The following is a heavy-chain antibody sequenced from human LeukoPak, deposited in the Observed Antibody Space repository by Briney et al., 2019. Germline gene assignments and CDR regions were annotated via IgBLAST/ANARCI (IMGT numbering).Heavy chain of an antibody. J-gene: IGHJ5*02. Sequence: PGASVKVSCKASGGTFSSYAISWVRQAPGQGLEWMGGIIPIFGTANYAQKFQGRVTITADESTSTAYMELSSLRSEDTAVYYCARRAYKTAIFIADNWFDPWGQGTLVTVSS. CDR2: IIPIFGTA. CDR3: ARRAYKTAIFIADNWFDP. V-gene: IGHV1-69*13. CDR1: GGTFSSYA. D-gene: IGHD2-21*02.